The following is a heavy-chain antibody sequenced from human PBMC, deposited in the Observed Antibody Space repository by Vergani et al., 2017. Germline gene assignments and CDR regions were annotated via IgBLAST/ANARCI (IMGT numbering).Heavy chain of an antibody. CDR2: IHYDGSHE. D-gene: IGHD3-10*01. Sequence: QVQLVESGGGVVQPGRSLRLSCAASGFSFSSFGFHWVRQAPGKGLEWVAFIHYDGSHEYYIDYVKGRFTISRDNSKNTLILQMNGLRAEDTAVYYCARDYGSGPPQSRRLLYYIGGFDPWGQGTLVTVSS. CDR3: ARDYGSGPPQSRRLLYYIGGFDP. J-gene: IGHJ5*02. CDR1: GFSFSSFG. V-gene: IGHV3-33*01.